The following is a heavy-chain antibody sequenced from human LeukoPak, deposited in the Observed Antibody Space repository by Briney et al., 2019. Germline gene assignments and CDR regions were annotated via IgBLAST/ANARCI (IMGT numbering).Heavy chain of an antibody. CDR1: GGSISSCSYY. V-gene: IGHV4-61*02. J-gene: IGHJ3*02. CDR2: IYTSGST. D-gene: IGHD3-3*01. Sequence: PSQTLSLTCTVSGGSISSCSYYWSWLRQPAGKGLEWIGRIYTSGSTNYNPSLKSRVTISVDTSKNQFSLKLSSVTAADTAVYYCARTEYYDFWSGYYDAFDIWGQGTMVTVSS. CDR3: ARTEYYDFWSGYYDAFDI.